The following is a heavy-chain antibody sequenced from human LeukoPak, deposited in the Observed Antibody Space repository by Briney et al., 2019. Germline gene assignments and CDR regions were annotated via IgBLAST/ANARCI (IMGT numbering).Heavy chain of an antibody. CDR3: ARDQIVLYAMDV. V-gene: IGHV3-66*01. D-gene: IGHD3-22*01. J-gene: IGHJ6*02. CDR1: GFTVSSNY. Sequence: GGSLRLSCAASGFTVSSNYMSWVRQAPGKGLEWVSVIYSGGSTYYADSVKGRFTISRDNSKNTLYLQMNSLRADDTAVYYCARDQIVLYAMDVWGQGTTVTVSS. CDR2: IYSGGST.